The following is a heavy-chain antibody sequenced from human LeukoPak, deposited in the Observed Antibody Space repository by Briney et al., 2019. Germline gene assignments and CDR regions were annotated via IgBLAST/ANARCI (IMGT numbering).Heavy chain of an antibody. CDR3: ARRGYCSSTSCTIGEWWFDP. Sequence: SETLSLTCTVSGGSISSYYWSWIRQPPGKGLEWIGYIYYSGSTNYNPSLKSRVTISVDTSKNQFSLKLSSVTAADTAVYYCARRGYCSSTSCTIGEWWFDPWGQGTLVTASS. D-gene: IGHD2-2*01. J-gene: IGHJ5*02. CDR1: GGSISSYY. V-gene: IGHV4-59*08. CDR2: IYYSGST.